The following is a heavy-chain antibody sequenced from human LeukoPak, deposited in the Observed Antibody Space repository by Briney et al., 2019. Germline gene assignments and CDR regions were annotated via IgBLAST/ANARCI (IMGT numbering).Heavy chain of an antibody. V-gene: IGHV3-21*03. J-gene: IGHJ4*02. CDR1: GFTFSSYT. CDR2: IISSVSYI. D-gene: IGHD2-2*01. CDR3: ARDFGGYCSSNNCYLGHLDY. Sequence: GGSLRLSCAASGFTFSSYTMNWVRQAPGKGLEWVSSIISSVSYIYYADSVKGRFTISRDNAKDSLYLQMNSLRAEDTAVYYCARDFGGYCSSNNCYLGHLDYWGQGTLVTVSS.